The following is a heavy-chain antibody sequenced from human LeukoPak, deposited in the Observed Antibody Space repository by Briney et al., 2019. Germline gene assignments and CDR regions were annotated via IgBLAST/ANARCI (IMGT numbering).Heavy chain of an antibody. CDR2: IDPSDSYT. J-gene: IGHJ4*02. D-gene: IGHD4-17*01. CDR3: ARHGDPGTSYPGDYTDFDY. CDR1: GYSFTSHW. Sequence: GESLKISCQGSGYSFTSHWIAWVRQMPGKGLEWMGRIDPSDSYTNYSPSFQGHVTISADKSISTAYLQWSSLKASDTAMYYCARHGDPGTSYPGDYTDFDYWGQGTLVTVPS. V-gene: IGHV5-10-1*01.